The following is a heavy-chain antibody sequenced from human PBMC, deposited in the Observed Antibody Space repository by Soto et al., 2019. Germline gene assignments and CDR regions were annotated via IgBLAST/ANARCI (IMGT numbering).Heavy chain of an antibody. D-gene: IGHD3-10*01. V-gene: IGHV3-23*01. Sequence: GGSLRLSCAASGFTFTSYAMSWVRQAPGKGLEWVSGISGGGGSTYYAASVKGRFTISRDNSKSTLYLQMNSLGAEDTAVYYCAREQSYFVSGSYPYHYGMAFWGKGTSVPVSS. J-gene: IGHJ6*04. CDR2: ISGGGGST. CDR3: AREQSYFVSGSYPYHYGMAF. CDR1: GFTFTSYA.